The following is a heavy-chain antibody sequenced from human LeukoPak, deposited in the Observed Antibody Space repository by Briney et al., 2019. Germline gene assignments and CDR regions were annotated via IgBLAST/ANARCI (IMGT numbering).Heavy chain of an antibody. D-gene: IGHD6-6*01. V-gene: IGHV4-34*01. CDR3: ARXRTRGIAARLPYYFDY. J-gene: IGHJ4*02. CDR1: GGSFSGYY. Sequence: SETLSLTCAVYGGSFSGYYWSWIRQPPGKGLEWIGEINHSGSTNYNPSLKSRVTISVDTSKNQFSLKLSSVTAADTAVYYCARXRTRGIAARLPYYFDYWGQGTLVTVSS. CDR2: INHSGST.